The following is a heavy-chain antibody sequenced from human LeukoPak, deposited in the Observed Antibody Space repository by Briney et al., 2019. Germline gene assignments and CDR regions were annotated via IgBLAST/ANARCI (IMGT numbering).Heavy chain of an antibody. Sequence: GGSLRLSCAASGFTFSSYSMNWVRQAPGKGLEWISYISSSSSTIYYADSVKGRFTISRDNAKNSLYLQMNSLRAEDTAVYYCARPATGAFDIWGQGTMVTVSP. CDR1: GFTFSSYS. D-gene: IGHD3-9*01. CDR3: ARPATGAFDI. CDR2: ISSSSSTI. J-gene: IGHJ3*02. V-gene: IGHV3-48*01.